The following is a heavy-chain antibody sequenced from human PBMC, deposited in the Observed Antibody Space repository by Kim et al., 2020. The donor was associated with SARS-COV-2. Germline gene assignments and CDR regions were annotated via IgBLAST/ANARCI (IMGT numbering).Heavy chain of an antibody. Sequence: GGSLRLSCAASGFTFSSYSMNWVRQAPGKGLEWVSSISSSSSYIYYADSVKGRFTISRDNAKNSLYLQMNSLRAEDTAVYYCARDRYYDSSGYYNGYYYGMDVWGQGTTVTVSS. V-gene: IGHV3-21*01. D-gene: IGHD3-22*01. J-gene: IGHJ6*02. CDR3: ARDRYYDSSGYYNGYYYGMDV. CDR2: ISSSSSYI. CDR1: GFTFSSYS.